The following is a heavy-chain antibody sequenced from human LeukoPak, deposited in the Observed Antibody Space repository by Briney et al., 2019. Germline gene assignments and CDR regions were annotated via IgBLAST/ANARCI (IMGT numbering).Heavy chain of an antibody. J-gene: IGHJ6*02. CDR1: GYTFIRNG. CDR2: ISAYNGNT. CDR3: ARDRECLVGYYGMDV. D-gene: IGHD6-19*01. Sequence: ASVKVSCKASGYTFIRNGISWVRQAPGQGLEWMGWISAYNGNTNYAQKLQGRVTMTTDTSTSTAYMELRSLRSDDTAVYYCARDRECLVGYYGMDVWGQGTTVTVSS. V-gene: IGHV1-18*01.